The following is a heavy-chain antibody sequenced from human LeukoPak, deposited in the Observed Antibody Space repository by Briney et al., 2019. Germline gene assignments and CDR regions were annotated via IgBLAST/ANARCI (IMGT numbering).Heavy chain of an antibody. J-gene: IGHJ5*02. CDR1: GYTFTSYD. Sequence: ASVKVSCKASGYTFTSYDINWVRQAPGQGLEWMGWMNPNSGNTGYAQKFQGRVTMTRNTSISTAYTELSSLRSEDTAVYYCARALRITIFGVVIGAWFDPWGQGTLVTVSS. CDR2: MNPNSGNT. D-gene: IGHD3-3*01. CDR3: ARALRITIFGVVIGAWFDP. V-gene: IGHV1-8*01.